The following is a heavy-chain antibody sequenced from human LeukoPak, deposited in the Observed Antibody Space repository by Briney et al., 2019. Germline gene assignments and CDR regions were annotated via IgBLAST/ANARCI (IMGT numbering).Heavy chain of an antibody. CDR1: GFTFSSYG. CDR2: IRYDGSNK. D-gene: IGHD2-21*01. J-gene: IGHJ4*02. CDR3: AKLARVGFAFDY. Sequence: GGSLRLSCAASGFTFSSYGMHWVRQAPGKGLEWVAFIRYDGSNKYYADSVKGRFTTSRDNSKNTLYLQMNSLRAEDTAVYYCAKLARVGFAFDYWGQGTLVTVSS. V-gene: IGHV3-30*02.